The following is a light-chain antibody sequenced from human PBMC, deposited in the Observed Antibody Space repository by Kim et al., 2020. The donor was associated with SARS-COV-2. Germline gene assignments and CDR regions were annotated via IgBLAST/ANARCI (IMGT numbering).Light chain of an antibody. CDR3: QQRDSWPPAVS. CDR1: QSIDTS. J-gene: IGKJ4*01. Sequence: RGETATLSCRASQSIDTSSAWYQHRPGQTPRLLVYDASIRATGIPDRFSGSGSGTDFTLTISSLEPEDFSTYYCQQRDSWPPAVSFGGGTKVDIK. V-gene: IGKV3-11*01. CDR2: DAS.